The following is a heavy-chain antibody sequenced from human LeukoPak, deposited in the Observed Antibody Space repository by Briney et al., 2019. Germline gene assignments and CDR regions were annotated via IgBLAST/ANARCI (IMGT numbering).Heavy chain of an antibody. CDR1: GFTVSSNY. CDR3: ARDAGLYSGYDYDY. V-gene: IGHV3-53*01. D-gene: IGHD5-12*01. J-gene: IGHJ4*02. Sequence: PGGSLRLSCAASGFTVSSNYMSWVRQAPGKGLEWVSVIYSGGSTYYADSVKGRFTISRDNSKNTLYLQMNGLRAEDTAVYYCARDAGLYSGYDYDYWGQGTLVTVSS. CDR2: IYSGGST.